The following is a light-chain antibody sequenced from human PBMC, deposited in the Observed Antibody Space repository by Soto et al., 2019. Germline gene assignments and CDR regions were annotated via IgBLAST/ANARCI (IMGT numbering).Light chain of an antibody. CDR1: QSVTNT. J-gene: IGKJ1*01. V-gene: IGKV3-15*01. CDR3: QQFDNWPGT. CDR2: YAS. Sequence: IVMTQSPATLSVSPGERVTISCRASQSVTNTLAWYQHKPGQAPRLLISYASRGATGIPARFSGSGSGTEFTLTISSLQSEDFAVYYCQQFDNWPGTVGQGTKV.